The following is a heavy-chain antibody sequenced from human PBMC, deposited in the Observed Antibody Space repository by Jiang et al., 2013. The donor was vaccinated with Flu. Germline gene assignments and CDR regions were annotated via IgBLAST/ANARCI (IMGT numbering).Heavy chain of an antibody. CDR3: AILSPIVATSFLDY. D-gene: IGHD5-12*01. CDR2: FDPEDGET. Sequence: SVKVSCKVSGYTLTELSMHWVRQAPGKGLEWMGGFDPEDGETIYAQKFQGRVTMTEDTSTDTAYMELSSLGSEDTAVYYCAILSPIVATSFLDYWGQGTLVTVSS. CDR1: GYTLTELS. J-gene: IGHJ4*02. V-gene: IGHV1-24*01.